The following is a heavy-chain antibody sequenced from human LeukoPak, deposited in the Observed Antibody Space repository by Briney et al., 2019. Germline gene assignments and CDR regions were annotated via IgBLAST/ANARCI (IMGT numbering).Heavy chain of an antibody. D-gene: IGHD3-9*01. CDR3: ARVSYDILTGYSYIDY. V-gene: IGHV3-21*01. J-gene: IGHJ4*02. CDR1: GFTFSSYS. Sequence: GGSLRLSCAASGFTFSSYSMNWVRQAPGKGLEWVSSISSSSSYIYYADSVKGRFTISRDNAENSLYLQMNSLRAEDTAVYYCARVSYDILTGYSYIDYWGQGTLVTVSS. CDR2: ISSSSSYI.